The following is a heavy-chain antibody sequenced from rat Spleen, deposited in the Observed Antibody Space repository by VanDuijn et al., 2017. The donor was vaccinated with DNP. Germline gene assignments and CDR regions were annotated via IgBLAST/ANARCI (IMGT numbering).Heavy chain of an antibody. V-gene: IGHV5-7*01. CDR2: ISYDGSDT. CDR1: GITFSDHN. Sequence: EVQLVESGGGLVQPGRSLKLSCAVSGITFSDHNMAWVRQAPKKSLEWVATISYDGSDTYYRDSMKGRFTISRDNAKSTLYLQMDSLMSEDTATYYCAGRPPPTRGPLDYWGQGVTVTVSS. CDR3: AGRPPPTRGPLDY. D-gene: IGHD1-4*01. J-gene: IGHJ2*01.